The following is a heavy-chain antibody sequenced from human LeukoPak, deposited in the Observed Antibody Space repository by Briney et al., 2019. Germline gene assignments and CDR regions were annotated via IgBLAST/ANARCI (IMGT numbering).Heavy chain of an antibody. Sequence: GGSLRLSCAASGFTFSSYSMNWVRQAPGKGPEWVSSISASSSYIYYADSVKGRFTIPRDNAKNSLFLQMNSLRAEDTAVYYCARLYCDGDCYPWGQGTLVTVSS. CDR1: GFTFSSYS. V-gene: IGHV3-21*01. D-gene: IGHD2-21*02. CDR2: ISASSSYI. J-gene: IGHJ5*02. CDR3: ARLYCDGDCYP.